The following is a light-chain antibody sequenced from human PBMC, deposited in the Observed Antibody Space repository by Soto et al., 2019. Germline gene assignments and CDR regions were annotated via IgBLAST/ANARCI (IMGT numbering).Light chain of an antibody. Sequence: AIQMTQSPSSLSASVGDRVTITCRASQGIGNDLGWYQQKPGKAPKLLIYAASNLQSGVPSRFSGGGSGTDLTLPISGLQPEDFATYYCLQDSNYPLPFGGGTRVEIK. CDR3: LQDSNYPLP. CDR2: AAS. CDR1: QGIGND. V-gene: IGKV1-6*01. J-gene: IGKJ4*01.